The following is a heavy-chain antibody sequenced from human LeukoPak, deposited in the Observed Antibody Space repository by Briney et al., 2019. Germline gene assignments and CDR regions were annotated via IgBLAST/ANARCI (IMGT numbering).Heavy chain of an antibody. CDR3: ARSFSERYYFEH. Sequence: PSETLSLTCTVSGGSISSDDYYWSWIRQPAGKELEWIGRIYASGKTDYNPYTPSLKSRVTVTLDTSKNQFSLFLTSVTAADTAMYYCARSFSERYYFEHWGQGALVTVSS. D-gene: IGHD1-26*01. J-gene: IGHJ4*02. V-gene: IGHV4-61*02. CDR1: GGSISSDDYY. CDR2: IYASGKT.